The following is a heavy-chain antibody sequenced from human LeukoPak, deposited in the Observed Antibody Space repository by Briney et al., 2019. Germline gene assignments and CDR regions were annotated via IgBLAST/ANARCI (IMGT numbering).Heavy chain of an antibody. CDR1: GYTFTSYY. V-gene: IGHV1-46*01. Sequence: ASVKVSCKASGYTFTSYYMHWVRQAPGQGLEWMGIINPSGGSTSYAQKFQGRVTMTRDTSISTAYMELSRLRSDDTAVYYCARLDIVVVVAATNYDYWGQGTLVTVSS. CDR2: INPSGGST. J-gene: IGHJ4*02. D-gene: IGHD2-15*01. CDR3: ARLDIVVVVAATNYDY.